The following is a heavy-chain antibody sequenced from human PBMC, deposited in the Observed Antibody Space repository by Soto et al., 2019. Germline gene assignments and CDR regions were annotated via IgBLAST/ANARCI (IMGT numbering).Heavy chain of an antibody. V-gene: IGHV4-30-4*01. J-gene: IGHJ4*02. CDR1: GGSISSGDYY. CDR2: IYYSGST. D-gene: IGHD4-17*01. Sequence: PSETLSLTCTVSGGSISSGDYYWSWIRQPPGKGLEWIGYIYYSGSTYYNPSLKSRVTISVDTSKNQFSLKLSSVTAADTAVYYCARSYGDYPFALDYWGQGTLVTVSS. CDR3: ARSYGDYPFALDY.